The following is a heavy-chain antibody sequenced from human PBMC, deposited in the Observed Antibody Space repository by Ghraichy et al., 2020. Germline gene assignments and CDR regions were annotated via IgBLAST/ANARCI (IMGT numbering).Heavy chain of an antibody. Sequence: GGSLRLSCAASGFTFSSYGMHWVRQAPGKGLEWVAVISYDGSNKYYADSVKGRFTISRDNSKNTLYLQMNSLRAEDTAVYYCAKVKNDFWSYYYYGMDVWGQGTTVTVSS. D-gene: IGHD3-3*01. CDR2: ISYDGSNK. J-gene: IGHJ6*02. CDR3: AKVKNDFWSYYYYGMDV. CDR1: GFTFSSYG. V-gene: IGHV3-30*18.